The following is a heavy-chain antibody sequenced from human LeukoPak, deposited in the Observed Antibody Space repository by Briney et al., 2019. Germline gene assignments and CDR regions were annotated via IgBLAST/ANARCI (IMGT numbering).Heavy chain of an antibody. CDR1: GVTFSSYA. D-gene: IGHD3-9*01. CDR2: ISYDGSNK. V-gene: IGHV3-30-3*01. Sequence: GRSLRLSCAASGVTFSSYAMHWVRQAPGKGLEWVAVISYDGSNKCYADSVKGRFTISRDNSKNTLYLQMNSLRAEDTAVYYCARVGVDILTGYFSYWGQGTLVTVSS. CDR3: ARVGVDILTGYFSY. J-gene: IGHJ4*02.